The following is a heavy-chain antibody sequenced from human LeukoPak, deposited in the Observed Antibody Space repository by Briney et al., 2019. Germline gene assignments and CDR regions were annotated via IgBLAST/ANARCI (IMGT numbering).Heavy chain of an antibody. D-gene: IGHD3-3*01. J-gene: IGHJ4*02. Sequence: AGTLRLSCAASGGTFTSYGMSWIRQAPGKGLEWVALIWDGGSNNYYADSVKGRFTISTDNSENTQTLHMHSLRTAATAADYCARGGLEQLSLLLLDSWGQGTLVTVSS. V-gene: IGHV3-33*08. CDR2: IWDGGSNN. CDR1: GGTFTSYG. CDR3: ARGGLEQLSLLLLDS.